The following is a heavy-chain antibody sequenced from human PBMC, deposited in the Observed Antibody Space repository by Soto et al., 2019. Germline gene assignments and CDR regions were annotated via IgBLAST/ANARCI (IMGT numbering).Heavy chain of an antibody. CDR3: ARDRHYENHTFYYLKYYFDY. CDR1: GGTFSSFP. CDR2: IIPVLGAP. J-gene: IGHJ4*02. D-gene: IGHD3-22*01. Sequence: QVQLVQSGTEVKKPGSSVKVSCKTSGGTFSSFPIAWVRQAPGQGLEWVGGIIPVLGAPSYAQTFQGRVTMTADESTSAASLELSSLRSDDTAVYFCARDRHYENHTFYYLKYYFDYWGQGTLVTVSS. V-gene: IGHV1-69*01.